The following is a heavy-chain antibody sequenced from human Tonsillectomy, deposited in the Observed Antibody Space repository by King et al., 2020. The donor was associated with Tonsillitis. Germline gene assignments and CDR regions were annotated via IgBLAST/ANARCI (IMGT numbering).Heavy chain of an antibody. V-gene: IGHV4-38-2*02. D-gene: IGHD6-19*01. J-gene: IGHJ4*02. Sequence: QLQESGPGLVKPSETLSLTCTVXDYSISSGYYWGWIRQPPGXGLEWIGSISHSGTTYYNPSXKSRLTIXXDTSKNQFSLKLSSVTAADTAVYYCARXXGGGXXDYXGQGXLXTVSS. CDR2: ISHSGTT. CDR1: DYSISSGYY. CDR3: ARXXGGGXXDY.